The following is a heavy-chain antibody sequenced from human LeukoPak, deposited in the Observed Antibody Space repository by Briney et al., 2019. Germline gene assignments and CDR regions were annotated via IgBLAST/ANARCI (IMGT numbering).Heavy chain of an antibody. J-gene: IGHJ4*02. CDR1: GFTFSSYA. CDR2: IYSDGNT. D-gene: IGHD6-13*01. Sequence: GGSLRLSCAASGFTFSSYAMSWVRQAPGKGLEWVSVIYSDGNTFYADSVQGRFIISRDNSENTLYVQMNSLRAEDTAVYYCASSIAAAGTSAYWGQGTLVTVSS. V-gene: IGHV3-66*01. CDR3: ASSIAAAGTSAY.